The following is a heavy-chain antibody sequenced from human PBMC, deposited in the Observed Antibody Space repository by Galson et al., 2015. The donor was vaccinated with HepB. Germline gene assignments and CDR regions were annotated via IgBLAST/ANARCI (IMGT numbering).Heavy chain of an antibody. D-gene: IGHD3-22*01. CDR3: ARQGSSGYYYNYYAMDV. CDR2: IYPRDSDT. V-gene: IGHV5-51*01. CDR1: GYSFTNYW. Sequence: QSGAEVKKPGESLKISCKGSGYSFTNYWIAWVRQMPGKGLEWMGIIYPRDSDTRYSPSFQGQVTISADKSISTAYLQWSSLKASDTAIYYCARQGSSGYYYNYYAMDVWGQGTTVTVSS. J-gene: IGHJ6*02.